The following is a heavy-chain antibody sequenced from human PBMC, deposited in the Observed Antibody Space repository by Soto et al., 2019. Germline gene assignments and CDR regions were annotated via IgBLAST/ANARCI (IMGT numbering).Heavy chain of an antibody. CDR1: GFTFSNSA. J-gene: IGHJ5*02. Sequence: PGGSLRLSCAASGFTFSNSAMTWIRQAPGKGLEWVSAISDSGGSTYYADSVQGRFTISRDNSKNTLYLQMNSLRAEDTAVYYCSKDPPREGGTPAWGQGTLVTVSS. CDR3: SKDPPREGGTPA. V-gene: IGHV3-23*01. D-gene: IGHD1-1*01. CDR2: ISDSGGST.